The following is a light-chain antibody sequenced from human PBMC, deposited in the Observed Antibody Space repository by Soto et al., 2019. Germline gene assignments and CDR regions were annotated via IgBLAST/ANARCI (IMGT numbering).Light chain of an antibody. J-gene: IGLJ2*01. CDR3: CSYAGSSMFV. Sequence: QSVLTQPASVSGSPGQSITISCTGSSSDGGPYNLVSWYQHHPGKAPKLMISEVVKRPSGVSNRFSGSKSGNTASLTISGLQTEDEAAYYCCSYAGSSMFVFGGGTKLTVL. V-gene: IGLV2-23*02. CDR1: SSDGGPYNL. CDR2: EVV.